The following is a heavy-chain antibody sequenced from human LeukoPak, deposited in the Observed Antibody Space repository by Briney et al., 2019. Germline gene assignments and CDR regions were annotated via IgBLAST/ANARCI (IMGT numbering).Heavy chain of an antibody. CDR2: IYGNTNT. CDR1: GFTVSSNY. D-gene: IGHD1-26*01. CDR3: ARDPAGSGSYGYFDY. Sequence: GGSLRLSCAASGFTVSSNYMNWVRQAPEKGLEWVSVIYGNTNTYYTDSVKGRFTISRDNSKNTLYLQMNSLRAEDTAVYYCARDPAGSGSYGYFDYWGQGTLVTVSS. V-gene: IGHV3-66*01. J-gene: IGHJ4*02.